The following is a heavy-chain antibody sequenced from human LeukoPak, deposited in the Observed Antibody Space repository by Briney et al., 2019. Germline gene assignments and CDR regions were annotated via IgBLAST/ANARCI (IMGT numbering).Heavy chain of an antibody. V-gene: IGHV3-53*05. CDR1: GFTVSSNY. CDR3: AKDIELNYYGSGSLSTVGYGMDA. CDR2: IYSGGST. Sequence: QAGGSLRLSSAASGFTVSSNYMSWVRQAPGKGLEWVSVIYSGGSTYYADSVKGRFTISRDNAKNSLYLQMNSLRAEDTALYYCAKDIELNYYGSGSLSTVGYGMDAWGQGTTVTVSS. D-gene: IGHD3-10*01. J-gene: IGHJ6*02.